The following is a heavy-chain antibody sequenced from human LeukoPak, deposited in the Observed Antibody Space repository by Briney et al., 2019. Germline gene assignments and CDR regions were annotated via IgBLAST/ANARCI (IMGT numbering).Heavy chain of an antibody. V-gene: IGHV4-61*05. Sequence: SETLSLTCTVSGGSISSSSYYWGWIRQPPGKGLEWIGYIYYSGSTNYNPSLKSRVTISVDTSKNQFSLKLSSVTAADTAVYYCARHGRSMPGIAAAGNNWFDPWGQGTLVTVSS. CDR3: ARHGRSMPGIAAAGNNWFDP. CDR1: GGSISSSSYY. J-gene: IGHJ5*02. CDR2: IYYSGST. D-gene: IGHD6-13*01.